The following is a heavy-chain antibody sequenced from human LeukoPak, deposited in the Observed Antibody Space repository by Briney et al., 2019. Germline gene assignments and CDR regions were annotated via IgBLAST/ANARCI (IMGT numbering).Heavy chain of an antibody. CDR3: ARGRSSSSRKFDY. V-gene: IGHV1-2*02. CDR2: INPNSGCT. D-gene: IGHD6-6*01. Sequence: ASVKVSYKASGYTFTGYYMHWVRQAPGQGLEWMGWINPNSGCTNYAQKFHGRVTMTRDTSIRTAYMELSRLRSDDTAAYYCARGRSSSSRKFDYWGQGTPVTVSS. CDR1: GYTFTGYY. J-gene: IGHJ4*02.